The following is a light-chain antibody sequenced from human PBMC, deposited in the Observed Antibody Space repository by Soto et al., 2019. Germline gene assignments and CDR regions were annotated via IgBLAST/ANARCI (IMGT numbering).Light chain of an antibody. V-gene: IGKV1-9*01. Sequence: DIQLTQSPSFLSASVGDRVTITCRASQGVNNYLAWYEQKPGKAPKLLIHTASTLQTGVPSRFSGSGSGTVFTLTVKSLQPEDFASYYFQQLNSDPLTFGGGTKVEIK. CDR2: TAS. CDR1: QGVNNY. CDR3: QQLNSDPLT. J-gene: IGKJ4*01.